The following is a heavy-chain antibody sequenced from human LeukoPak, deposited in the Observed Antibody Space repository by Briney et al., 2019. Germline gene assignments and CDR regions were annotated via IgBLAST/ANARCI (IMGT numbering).Heavy chain of an antibody. V-gene: IGHV1-24*01. J-gene: IGHJ4*02. Sequence: ASVKVSCKVSGYTLTELSMHWVRQAPGKGLEWMGGFDPEDGEIIYAQKFQGRVTMTEDTSTDTAYMELSSLRSEDTAVYYCATEGRYYYDSSGYYPPDYWGQGTLVTVSS. CDR1: GYTLTELS. CDR2: FDPEDGEI. CDR3: ATEGRYYYDSSGYYPPDY. D-gene: IGHD3-22*01.